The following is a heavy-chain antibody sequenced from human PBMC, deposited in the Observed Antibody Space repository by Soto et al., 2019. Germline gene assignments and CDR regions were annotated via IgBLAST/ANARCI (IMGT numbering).Heavy chain of an antibody. V-gene: IGHV4-34*01. CDR2: INHSGST. Sequence: PSETLSLTCAVYGGSFSGYYWSWIRQPPGKGLEWIGEINHSGSTNYNPSLKSRVTISVDTSKNQFSLKLSSVTAADTAVYYCAGTVHYYDSSGEYGMDVWGHGTTVTVSS. CDR1: GGSFSGYY. J-gene: IGHJ6*02. CDR3: AGTVHYYDSSGEYGMDV. D-gene: IGHD3-22*01.